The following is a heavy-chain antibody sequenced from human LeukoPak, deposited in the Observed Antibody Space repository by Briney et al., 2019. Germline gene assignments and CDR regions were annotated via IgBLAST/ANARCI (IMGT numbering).Heavy chain of an antibody. CDR3: AKDRAYYYDSSGYYGLDY. Sequence: GGSLRLSCSVSGFTLSNYGMHWVRQAPGKGLEWVAVISYDGSNHYFADSVKGRFTISRDNSKKAIYLQMNSLRAEDTALYYCAKDRAYYYDSSGYYGLDYWGQGTLVTVSS. V-gene: IGHV3-30*18. J-gene: IGHJ4*02. CDR2: ISYDGSNH. D-gene: IGHD3-22*01. CDR1: GFTLSNYG.